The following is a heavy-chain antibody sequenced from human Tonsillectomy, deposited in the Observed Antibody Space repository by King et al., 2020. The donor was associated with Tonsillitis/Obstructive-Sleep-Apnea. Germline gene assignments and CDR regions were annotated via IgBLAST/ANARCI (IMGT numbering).Heavy chain of an antibody. CDR3: ASFSKTGIRFLEWLTPGYFDL. Sequence: QLQESGPGLVKPSETLSLTCTVSGGSISSSSYYWGWIRQPPGKGLEWIGSIYYSGSTYYNPSLKRRVTISVDTSKNQFSLKLSSVTAADTAVYYCASFSKTGIRFLEWLTPGYFDLWGRGTLVTVSS. V-gene: IGHV4-39*01. CDR1: GGSISSSSYY. CDR2: IYYSGST. J-gene: IGHJ2*01. D-gene: IGHD3-3*01.